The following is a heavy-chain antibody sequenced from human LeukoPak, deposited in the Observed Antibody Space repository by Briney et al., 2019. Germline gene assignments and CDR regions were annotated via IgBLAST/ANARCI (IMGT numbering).Heavy chain of an antibody. D-gene: IGHD4-17*01. CDR3: ARGLPLYGGRVDP. CDR1: GFTFSSYW. V-gene: IGHV3-7*01. CDR2: IKQDGSEK. J-gene: IGHJ5*02. Sequence: GGSLRLSCAASGFTFSSYWMNWVRQAPGKGLEWVANIKQDGSEKYYVDSVKGRFTISRDNAKNSLYLQMNSLRAEDTAVYYCARGLPLYGGRVDPWGQGTLVTVSS.